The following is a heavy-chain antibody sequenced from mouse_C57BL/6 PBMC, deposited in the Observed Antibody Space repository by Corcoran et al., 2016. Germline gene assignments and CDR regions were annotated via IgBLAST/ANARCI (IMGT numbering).Heavy chain of an antibody. V-gene: IGHV1-26*01. J-gene: IGHJ4*01. CDR3: ARSGGYYGYYAMDY. Sequence: EVQLQQSGPELVKPGASVKISCKASGYTFTDYYMNWVKQSHGKSLEWIGDINPNNGGTSYNQKFKGKATLTVDKSSSTAYMELRSLTSEDSAVYYCARSGGYYGYYAMDYWGQGTSVTVSS. CDR1: GYTFTDYY. D-gene: IGHD2-3*01. CDR2: INPNNGGT.